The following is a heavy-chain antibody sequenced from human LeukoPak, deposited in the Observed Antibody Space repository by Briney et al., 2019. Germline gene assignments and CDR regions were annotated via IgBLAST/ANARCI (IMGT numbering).Heavy chain of an antibody. CDR2: IYHSGST. CDR1: SGSISSSNW. CDR3: ARAYSSTWYGYFDY. D-gene: IGHD6-13*01. Sequence: SGTLSLTCAVSSGSISSSNWWSWVRQPPGKGLEWIGEIYHSGSTNYNPSLKSRVTISADTSKRQFSLELTSVTAADTAVYYCARAYSSTWYGYFDYWGQGSLVTVSS. V-gene: IGHV4-4*02. J-gene: IGHJ4*02.